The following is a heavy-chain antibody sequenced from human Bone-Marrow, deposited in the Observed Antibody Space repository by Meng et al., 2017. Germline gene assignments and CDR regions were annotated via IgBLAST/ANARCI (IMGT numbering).Heavy chain of an antibody. V-gene: IGHV1-2*06. D-gene: IGHD2-15*01. J-gene: IGHJ4*02. CDR2: INPNTGDA. CDR1: GYMFTVYY. Sequence: ASVKVSCKASGYMFTVYYMHWVRQAPGQGLEWTGRINPNTGDANYAQKFQGRVTMSRDTSITTIYMELSRQRSDDTAVYYCTRGTYCSGGSCYHEYDYWGQGTLVTVSS. CDR3: TRGTYCSGGSCYHEYDY.